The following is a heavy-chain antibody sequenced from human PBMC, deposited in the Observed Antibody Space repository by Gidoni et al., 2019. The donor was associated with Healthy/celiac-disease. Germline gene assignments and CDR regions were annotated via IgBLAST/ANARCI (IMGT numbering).Heavy chain of an antibody. V-gene: IGHV4-39*07. CDR2: IYYSGST. CDR3: ARGGDILTGRTYFAF. Sequence: QLQLQESGPGLVKPSETLYLTCTGSGGSISSSSYYWGWIRQPPGKGLEWLGMIYYSGSTYNNPSLQSRVIISEDTSKNQFSLKLRSVTAADTAVYYCARGGDILTGRTYFAFWGQGTLVTVSS. D-gene: IGHD3-9*01. J-gene: IGHJ4*02. CDR1: GGSISSSSYY.